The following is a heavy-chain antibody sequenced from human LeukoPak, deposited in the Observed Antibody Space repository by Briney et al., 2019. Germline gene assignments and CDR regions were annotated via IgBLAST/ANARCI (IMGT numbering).Heavy chain of an antibody. CDR1: GLTFSSYR. J-gene: IGHJ4*02. CDR3: ARKRGDGYNPEDY. D-gene: IGHD5-24*01. V-gene: IGHV3-21*01. CDR2: ISSSGNYI. Sequence: GGSLRLSCAASGLTFSSYRMNWVRQAPGKGLEWVSSISSSGNYIYYADSVKGRFTISRDTSKNTLYLQMNSLRPEDTALYYCARKRGDGYNPEDYWGQGTLVTVSS.